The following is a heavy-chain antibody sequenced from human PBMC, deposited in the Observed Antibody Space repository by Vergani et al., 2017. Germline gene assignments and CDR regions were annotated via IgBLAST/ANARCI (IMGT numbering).Heavy chain of an antibody. Sequence: QVQLHESGPGLVKPSQTLSLTCTVSGGPISSGSYYWSWIRQPAGKGLEWIVRIHTSGSTNYNPSLKSRVTMSVDTSKTQFSLKLSSVTAADTAVYYCATDVQVTGFDYWGQGTLVTVSS. CDR2: IHTSGST. CDR3: ATDVQVTGFDY. CDR1: GGPISSGSYY. V-gene: IGHV4-61*02. J-gene: IGHJ4*02. D-gene: IGHD2-8*02.